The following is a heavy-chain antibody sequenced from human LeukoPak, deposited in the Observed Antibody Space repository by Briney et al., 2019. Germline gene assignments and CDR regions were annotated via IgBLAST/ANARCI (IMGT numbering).Heavy chain of an antibody. Sequence: PSETLSLTCTVSGGSVSSSSYYWGWIRQPPGKGLEWIGYISYTGNTKHNPSLKSRVTISVDTSKNQFSLKLRSVTAADTAVYYCARVPGYSDSGGYSYFDSWGQGTLVTVSS. CDR2: ISYTGNT. J-gene: IGHJ4*02. D-gene: IGHD3-22*01. CDR3: ARVPGYSDSGGYSYFDS. V-gene: IGHV4-61*01. CDR1: GGSVSSSSYY.